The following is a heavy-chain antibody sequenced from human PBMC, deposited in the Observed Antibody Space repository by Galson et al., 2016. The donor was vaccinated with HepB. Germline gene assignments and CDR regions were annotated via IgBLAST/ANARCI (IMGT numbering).Heavy chain of an antibody. CDR2: MSPGGNIK. V-gene: IGHV3-30*18. CDR3: AKDQIPGAPDFCDY. J-gene: IGHJ4*02. Sequence: SLRLSCATSGFAFTAYEVHWVRQAPGKGLEWVAVMSPGGNIKLYADSVEGRFTISRDNSRNTLYLEMNSLRPEDTAVYYCAKDQIPGAPDFCDYWGQGTRGTVSS. D-gene: IGHD2-21*01. CDR1: GFAFTAYE.